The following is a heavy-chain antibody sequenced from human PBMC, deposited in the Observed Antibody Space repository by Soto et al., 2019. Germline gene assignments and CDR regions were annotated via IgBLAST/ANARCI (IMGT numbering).Heavy chain of an antibody. CDR3: ATSGWSYLDY. CDR2: ISTNSDTI. J-gene: IGHJ4*02. Sequence: EVHLVESGRGLVQPGGSLRLSCAASGFTFSAYTMNWVRQAPGKGLQWVSYISTNSDTIYYADSVKGRFTISRDNAKSSLYLQMNSLRAEDTAMYDCATSGWSYLDYWGQGTLVTVSS. V-gene: IGHV3-48*01. D-gene: IGHD6-19*01. CDR1: GFTFSAYT.